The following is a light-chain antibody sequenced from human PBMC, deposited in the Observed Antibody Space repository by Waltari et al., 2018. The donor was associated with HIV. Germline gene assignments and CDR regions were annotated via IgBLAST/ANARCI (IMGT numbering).Light chain of an antibody. V-gene: IGLV3-25*03. CDR2: KDT. Sequence: SYELTQPPSVSVSPGQTARITCSGDALPKQYAYWYQQRPGQAPVLVIIKDTERPCGIPERFSGSSSGTTATLTILGVQAQDEADYHCQSADSNASLWVFGGGTKLTVL. J-gene: IGLJ3*02. CDR3: QSADSNASLWV. CDR1: ALPKQY.